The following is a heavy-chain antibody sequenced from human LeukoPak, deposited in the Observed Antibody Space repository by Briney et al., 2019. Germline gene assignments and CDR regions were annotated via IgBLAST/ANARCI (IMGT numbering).Heavy chain of an antibody. CDR3: ARGYCSGGSCYDMDV. J-gene: IGHJ6*02. Sequence: GGSLRLSCAASGFTLSGYGMHWVRQAPGKGLEWVAVIRYDGSNKYYADSVKGRFTISRDNSKNTLYLQMNSLRAEEMAVYYCARGYCSGGSCYDMDVWGQGTTVTVSS. D-gene: IGHD2-15*01. CDR2: IRYDGSNK. V-gene: IGHV3-33*01. CDR1: GFTLSGYG.